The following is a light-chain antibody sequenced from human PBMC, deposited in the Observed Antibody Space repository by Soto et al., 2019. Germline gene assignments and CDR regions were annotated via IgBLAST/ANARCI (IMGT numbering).Light chain of an antibody. CDR3: SSYTATSTYV. V-gene: IGLV2-14*01. CDR2: EVT. Sequence: QSALTQPASVSGSPGQTITISCTGTSSDVGAYDYVSWYQQHPDKAPRFMIYEVTNRPSGVSHRFSGSKSGNTASLTISGLQAEDEADYYCSSYTATSTYVFGTGTKVTVL. J-gene: IGLJ1*01. CDR1: SSDVGAYDY.